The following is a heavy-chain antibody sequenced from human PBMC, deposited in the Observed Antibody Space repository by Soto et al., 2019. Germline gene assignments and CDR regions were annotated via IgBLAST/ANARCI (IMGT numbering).Heavy chain of an antibody. CDR2: IYYSGST. J-gene: IGHJ6*03. Sequence: LSLTCTVSGGSISSYYWSWIRQPPGKGLEWIGYIYYSGSTNYNPSLKSRVTISVDTSKNQFSLKLSSVTAADTAVYYCARGQRSDYYYYYYMDVWGKGTTVTVSS. D-gene: IGHD1-1*01. CDR3: ARGQRSDYYYYYYMDV. V-gene: IGHV4-59*01. CDR1: GGSISSYY.